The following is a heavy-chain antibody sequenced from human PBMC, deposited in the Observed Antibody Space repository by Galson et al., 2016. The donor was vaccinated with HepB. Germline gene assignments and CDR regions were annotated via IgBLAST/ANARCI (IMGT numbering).Heavy chain of an antibody. CDR2: ISASNGDT. CDR1: GYIFPNYG. D-gene: IGHD1-14*01. CDR3: ARDGPRILGDLYGMDL. Sequence: SVKVSCKASGYIFPNYGIRWVRQAPGQGLEWMGWISASNGDTRYTEKVQGRVTMTTDTSTTTAYMELRRLKSDDTAVYFCARDGPRILGDLYGMDLWGQGTTVTVTS. J-gene: IGHJ6*02. V-gene: IGHV1-18*01.